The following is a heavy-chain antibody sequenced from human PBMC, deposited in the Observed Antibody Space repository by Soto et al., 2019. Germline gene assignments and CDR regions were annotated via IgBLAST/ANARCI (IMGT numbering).Heavy chain of an antibody. Sequence: EVQLVESGGGLAQPGGSLRLSCAASGFTFSSYSVNWVRQAPGKGLEWVSNIWSASNINYADSVKGRFIVSRDNAKNSMALQMSGRRDEDTAVYYCVRDYSFGCDYWGQGNMVTVSS. CDR2: IWSASNI. D-gene: IGHD5-18*01. CDR3: VRDYSFGCDY. J-gene: IGHJ4*02. CDR1: GFTFSSYS. V-gene: IGHV3-48*02.